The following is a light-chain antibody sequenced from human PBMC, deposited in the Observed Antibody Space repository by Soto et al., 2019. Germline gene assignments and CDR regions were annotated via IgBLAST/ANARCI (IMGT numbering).Light chain of an antibody. CDR1: QGISSN. Sequence: QLTQSPSSLSASLVDRVTITCRASQGISSNLAWYQQKPGKAPKVLINAASTLQSGVPSRFSGSGSGTDFTLTISSLQPEDFATYYCQQLKGYPITFGQGTRLEIK. V-gene: IGKV1-9*01. CDR2: AAS. CDR3: QQLKGYPIT. J-gene: IGKJ5*01.